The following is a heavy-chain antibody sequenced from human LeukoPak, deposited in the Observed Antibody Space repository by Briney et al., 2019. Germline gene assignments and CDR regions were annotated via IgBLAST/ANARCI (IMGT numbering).Heavy chain of an antibody. CDR1: GYTFTSNY. Sequence: ASVKVSCKAFGYTFTSNYMHWVRQAPGQGPEWMGVISPSGGSTTYAQKFQGRVTLTRDISTSTDYLELSSLRSEDTAVYYCARLNYGSGKSYYFDYWGQGTLVTVSS. J-gene: IGHJ4*02. CDR3: ARLNYGSGKSYYFDY. V-gene: IGHV1-46*01. CDR2: ISPSGGST. D-gene: IGHD3-10*01.